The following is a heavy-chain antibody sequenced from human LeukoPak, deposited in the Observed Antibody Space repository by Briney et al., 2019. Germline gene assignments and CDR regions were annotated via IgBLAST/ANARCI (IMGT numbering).Heavy chain of an antibody. CDR3: AELGITMIGGV. CDR2: ISGSGGST. V-gene: IGHV3-23*01. J-gene: IGHJ6*04. Sequence: GGSLRLSYAASGFTFSSYAMSWVRQAPGKGLEWVSAISGSGGSTYYAGSVKGRFTISRDNSKNSLYLQMNSLRAEDTAVYYCAELGITMIGGVWGKGTTVTISS. D-gene: IGHD3-10*02. CDR1: GFTFSSYA.